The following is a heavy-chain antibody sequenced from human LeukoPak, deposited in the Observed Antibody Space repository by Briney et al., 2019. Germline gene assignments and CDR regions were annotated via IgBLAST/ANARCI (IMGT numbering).Heavy chain of an antibody. V-gene: IGHV3-23*01. Sequence: GGSLRLSCAASGFAFSDFWMSWVRQAPGKGLEWVSAISGSGGSTYYADSVKGRFTISRDNSKNTLYLQMNSLRAEDTAVYYCAKGQIVATILSAIDYWGQGTLVTVSS. CDR2: ISGSGGST. CDR1: GFAFSDFW. D-gene: IGHD5-12*01. CDR3: AKGQIVATILSAIDY. J-gene: IGHJ4*02.